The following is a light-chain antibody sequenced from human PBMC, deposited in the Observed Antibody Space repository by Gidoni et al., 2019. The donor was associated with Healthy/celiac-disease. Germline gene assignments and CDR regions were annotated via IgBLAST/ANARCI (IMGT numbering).Light chain of an antibody. CDR3: QQRSNWPPYT. V-gene: IGKV3-11*01. J-gene: IGKJ2*01. Sequence: EIVLTQSPATLSLSPGERATLSCSASQSVSSYLAWYQQKPGQAPRLRIYDASNRATGIPARFSGSGSGTDFTLTISSLEPEDFAVYYCQQRSNWPPYTFGQGTKLEIK. CDR2: DAS. CDR1: QSVSSY.